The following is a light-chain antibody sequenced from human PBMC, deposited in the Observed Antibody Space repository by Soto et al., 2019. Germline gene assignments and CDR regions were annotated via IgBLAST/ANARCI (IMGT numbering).Light chain of an antibody. J-gene: IGLJ2*01. CDR3: ATWDDSLNSVV. CDR1: SSNVGSKT. V-gene: IGLV1-44*01. Sequence: QSVLTQPPSASGTPGQRVTISCSGSSSNVGSKTVNWYQQLPGTAPKLLFYTNTQRPSGVPDRFSASKSGTSASLAISGLQSEDEGNYYCATWDDSLNSVVFGGGTKVTVL. CDR2: TNT.